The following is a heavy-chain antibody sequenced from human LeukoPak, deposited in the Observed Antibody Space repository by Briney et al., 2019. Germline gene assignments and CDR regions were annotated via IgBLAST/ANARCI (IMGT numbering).Heavy chain of an antibody. Sequence: PGGSLRLSCAPSGFTFSIYTMNWVRQAPEKGLEWVSSISSTSSYIYYADSVKGRFTISRDNANNSLYLQMNCLRAEDTAVYYCARDSRGNGFDPWGQGTLVTVSS. CDR2: ISSTSSYI. V-gene: IGHV3-21*01. CDR3: ARDSRGNGFDP. CDR1: GFTFSIYT. D-gene: IGHD1-1*01. J-gene: IGHJ5*02.